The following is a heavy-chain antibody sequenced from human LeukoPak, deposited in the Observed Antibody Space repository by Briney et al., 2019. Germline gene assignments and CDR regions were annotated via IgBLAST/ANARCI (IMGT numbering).Heavy chain of an antibody. CDR3: TGSMSSGELVDLPQNNYFDY. CDR1: GFTFGDYA. CDR2: IRSKAYGWTT. D-gene: IGHD2/OR15-2a*01. J-gene: IGHJ4*02. V-gene: IGHV3-49*03. Sequence: PGGSLRLSCTASGFTFGDYAMSWFRQAPGKGLEWVGFIRSKAYGWTTEYAASVKGKFTISRDDPKSIPYLQMNSPKTEETAVYYCTGSMSSGELVDLPQNNYFDYWGQGTLVTVSS.